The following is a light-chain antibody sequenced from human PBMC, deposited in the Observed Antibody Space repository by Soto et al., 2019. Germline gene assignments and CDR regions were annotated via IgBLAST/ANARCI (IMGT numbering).Light chain of an antibody. Sequence: QSVLTQPPSASGTPGQRVTISCSGSSSNIGTSTVNWYQQLPGTAPKLLIYTNNQRPSGVPDRFSCSKSGTSAPLAISGLQYVDEGDYNCAAWDDSLNGHVLGTGTKVTVL. V-gene: IGLV1-44*01. CDR3: AAWDDSLNGHV. J-gene: IGLJ1*01. CDR1: SSNIGTST. CDR2: TNN.